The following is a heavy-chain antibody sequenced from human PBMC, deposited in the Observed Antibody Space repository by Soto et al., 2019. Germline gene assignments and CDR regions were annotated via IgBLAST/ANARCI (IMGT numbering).Heavy chain of an antibody. J-gene: IGHJ4*01. V-gene: IGHV1-18*01. D-gene: IGHD1-1*01. CDR2: ISAHNGNT. CDR1: GYAFTTYV. CDR3: ARGRYVDD. Sequence: QVHLVQSGAAVKKPGASVKVSCKGSGYAFTTYVITWVRQAPGQVLEWMGWISAHNGNTNYAQKLQGRVTVTRDTSTSTAYMELRSLRSDDTAVYYCARGRYVDDWGHGALVTVSS.